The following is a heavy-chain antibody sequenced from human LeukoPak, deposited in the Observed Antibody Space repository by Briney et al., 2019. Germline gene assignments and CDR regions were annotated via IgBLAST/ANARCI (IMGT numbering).Heavy chain of an antibody. CDR1: GFTFSSYG. CDR2: IWYDGSNK. Sequence: PGGSLRLSCAASGFTFSSYGMHWVRQAPGKGLEWVAFIWYDGSNKYYADSVKGRFTISRDNSKNTLYLQMNSLRAEDTAMYYCEKGDITMIPYWGQGTLVTVSS. J-gene: IGHJ4*02. CDR3: EKGDITMIPY. D-gene: IGHD3-22*01. V-gene: IGHV3-30*02.